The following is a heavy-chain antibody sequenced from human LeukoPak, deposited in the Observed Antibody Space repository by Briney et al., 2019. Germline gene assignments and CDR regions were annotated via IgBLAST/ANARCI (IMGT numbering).Heavy chain of an antibody. CDR1: GGSITTNY. J-gene: IGHJ4*02. D-gene: IGHD3-16*01. CDR2: ISNSGST. Sequence: SSETLSLTCTVSGGSITTNYWSWIRQAPGKGLEWIGYISNSGSTNYNPSLKSRVTMSVDTSKNQFSLKLSSVTAADTAVYYCARVRIMITFGGLDYFDYWGQGTLVTVSS. V-gene: IGHV4-59*12. CDR3: ARVRIMITFGGLDYFDY.